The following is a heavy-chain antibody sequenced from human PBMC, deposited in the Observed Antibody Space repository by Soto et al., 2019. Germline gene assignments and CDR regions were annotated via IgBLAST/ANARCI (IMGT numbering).Heavy chain of an antibody. D-gene: IGHD2-2*01. Sequence: LRLSCAASGFTFSSYWMSWVRQAPGKGLEWVANIKQDGSEKYYVDSVKGRFTISRDNAKNSLYLQMNSLRAEDTAVYYCARDKVWDCSSTSCYYYYGMDVWGQGTTVTVLL. CDR3: ARDKVWDCSSTSCYYYYGMDV. CDR1: GFTFSSYW. CDR2: IKQDGSEK. V-gene: IGHV3-7*03. J-gene: IGHJ6*02.